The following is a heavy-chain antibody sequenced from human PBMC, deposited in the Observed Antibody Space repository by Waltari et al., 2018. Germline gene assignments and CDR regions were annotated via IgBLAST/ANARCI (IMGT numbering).Heavy chain of an antibody. Sequence: QVQVQESGPGLVKPSETLSLTCSVSGVSITRNRHYWGWIRQPPGQGLDWIGTMSYSGATYNSPSLKSRVTISRDTSENQLSLKLGSVTAADTAVYYCATYIGASLGTAAFDVWGQGTTVTVSS. CDR1: GVSITRNRHY. CDR3: ATYIGASLGTAAFDV. D-gene: IGHD5-12*01. CDR2: MSYSGAT. V-gene: IGHV4-39*01. J-gene: IGHJ3*01.